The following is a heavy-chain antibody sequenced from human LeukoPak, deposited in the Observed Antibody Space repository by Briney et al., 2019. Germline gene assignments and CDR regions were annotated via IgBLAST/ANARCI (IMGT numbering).Heavy chain of an antibody. CDR1: GFTFSNYW. CDR3: ARVRSVACRPEYFAY. V-gene: IGHV3-7*01. CDR2: IKQDGSEK. J-gene: IGHJ4*02. Sequence: GGSLRLSCAASGFTFSNYWMSWVRQAPGKGVEWVANIKQDGSEKYSVDSVKGRFTISRDNAKNSLYLQMNSLRAEDTAVYYCARVRSVACRPEYFAYWGRRTLVTVSS. D-gene: IGHD6-6*01.